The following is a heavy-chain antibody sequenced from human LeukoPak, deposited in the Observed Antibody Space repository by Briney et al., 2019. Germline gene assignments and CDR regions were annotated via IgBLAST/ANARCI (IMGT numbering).Heavy chain of an antibody. CDR2: INHSGST. CDR1: GGSFTDYY. V-gene: IGHV4-34*01. J-gene: IGHJ5*02. Sequence: SETLSLTCAVYGGSFTDYYWSWIRQSPGKGLEWIGEINHSGSTNSNPSLKCQFTISVDTSKNQLFLKLNSVTAADTAVYYCARPLGPGSGWFDPWGQGTLVTVSS. D-gene: IGHD3-10*01. CDR3: ARPLGPGSGWFDP.